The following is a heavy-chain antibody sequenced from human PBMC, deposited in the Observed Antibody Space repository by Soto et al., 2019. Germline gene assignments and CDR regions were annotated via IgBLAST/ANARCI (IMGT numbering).Heavy chain of an antibody. J-gene: IGHJ4*02. D-gene: IGHD1-7*01. V-gene: IGHV3-30*18. CDR2: ISYDGSNK. Sequence: GGSLRLSCAASGFTFSSYGMHWVRQAPGKGLEWVAVISYDGSNKYYADSVKGRFTISRDNSKNTLYLQMNSLRAEDTAVYYCAKERVTGTTIMWGQGTLVTVSS. CDR1: GFTFSSYG. CDR3: AKERVTGTTIM.